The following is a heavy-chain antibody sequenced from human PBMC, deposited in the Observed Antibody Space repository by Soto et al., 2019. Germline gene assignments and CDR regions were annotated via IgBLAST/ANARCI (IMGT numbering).Heavy chain of an antibody. J-gene: IGHJ4*02. CDR3: SKDGGMTGETYFDY. D-gene: IGHD7-27*01. V-gene: IGHV3-30*18. Sequence: QVQLLESGGGVVQPGRSLRLSCAASGFTFSNYGMHWVRQAPGKGLEWVAVISSDGSNKYYADSVKGRFTISRDNSENTLYLQMDSLRAEDTAIYYCSKDGGMTGETYFDYWGQGTLVTVSS. CDR1: GFTFSNYG. CDR2: ISSDGSNK.